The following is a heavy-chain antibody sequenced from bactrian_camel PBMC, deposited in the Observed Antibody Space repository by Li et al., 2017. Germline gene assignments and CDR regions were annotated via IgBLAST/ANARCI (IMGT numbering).Heavy chain of an antibody. D-gene: IGHD3*01. J-gene: IGHJ4*01. CDR2: ISTDVTST. CDR3: VSDLSTVFGDT. CDR1: GFAFSSNY. Sequence: VQLVESGGGSVQARGSLRLSCAASGFAFSSNYMSWVRQAPGKGLEWVATISTDVTSTYYPDSVRGRFTISRDNAKNTLYLQMDSLKSEDTALYYCVSDLSTVFGDTWGQGTQVTVS. V-gene: IGHV3S14*01.